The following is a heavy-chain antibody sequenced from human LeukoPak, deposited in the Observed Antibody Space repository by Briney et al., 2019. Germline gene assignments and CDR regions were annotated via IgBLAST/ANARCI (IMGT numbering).Heavy chain of an antibody. CDR2: ISSSGSTI. Sequence: PGGSLRLSCAASEFIFSSYSMNWVRQTPGKGLDWVSYISSSGSTIYYADSVKGRFTISRDNAKNSLYLQMNSLRAEDTAVYYCARSGLGWLQPIDYWGQGTLVTVSS. V-gene: IGHV3-48*04. D-gene: IGHD5-24*01. CDR1: EFIFSSYS. J-gene: IGHJ4*02. CDR3: ARSGLGWLQPIDY.